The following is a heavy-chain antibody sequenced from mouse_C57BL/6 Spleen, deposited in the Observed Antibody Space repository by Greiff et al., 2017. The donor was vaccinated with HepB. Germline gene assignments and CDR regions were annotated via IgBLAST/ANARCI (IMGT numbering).Heavy chain of an antibody. J-gene: IGHJ1*03. CDR3: ARDRVVGYFDV. CDR1: GFTFSSYA. Sequence: EVKLVESGGGLVKPGGSLKLSCAASGFTFSSYAMSWVRQTPEKRLEWVATISDGGSYTYYPDNVKGRFTISRDNAKNNLYLQMSHLKSEDTAMYYCARDRVVGYFDVWGTGTTVTVSS. CDR2: ISDGGSYT. D-gene: IGHD1-1*01. V-gene: IGHV5-4*01.